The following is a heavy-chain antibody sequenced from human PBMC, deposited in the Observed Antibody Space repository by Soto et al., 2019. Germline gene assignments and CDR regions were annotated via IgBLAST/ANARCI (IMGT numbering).Heavy chain of an antibody. CDR3: AKDLSSYYYFDF. CDR1: GITFGIYA. CDR2: ISATGGST. D-gene: IGHD2-15*01. V-gene: IGHV3-23*01. Sequence: EVQLLESGGDLVQPGGSLRLSCAASGITFGIYAMTWVRQAPGKGLEWVSTISATGGSTFYADSVKGRFTISRDNSKNTLYLQMNSLRAEDTAIYYCAKDLSSYYYFDFWGQGTLVTVSS. J-gene: IGHJ4*02.